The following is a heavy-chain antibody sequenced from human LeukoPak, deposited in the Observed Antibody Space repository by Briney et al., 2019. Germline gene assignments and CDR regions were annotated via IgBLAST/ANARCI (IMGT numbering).Heavy chain of an antibody. CDR3: AREYYYGSGSYYTGARNYYYYMDV. D-gene: IGHD3-10*01. V-gene: IGHV1-69*06. CDR1: GGTFSSYA. Sequence: ASVKVSCKASGGTFSSYAISWVRQAPGQGLEWMGGIIPIFGTANYAQKFQGRVTITADKSTSTAYMELSSLRSEDTAVYYCAREYYYGSGSYYTGARNYYYYMDVWGKGTTVTVSS. J-gene: IGHJ6*03. CDR2: IIPIFGTA.